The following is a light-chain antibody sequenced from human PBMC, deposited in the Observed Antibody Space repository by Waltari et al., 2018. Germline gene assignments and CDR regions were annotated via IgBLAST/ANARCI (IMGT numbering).Light chain of an antibody. Sequence: QSVLTQPPSVSGAPGPAVTIPCTGSSPNTGAGYDVTWYQQLPGTAPKLLIYGNSNRPSGVPDRFSGSKSGTSASLAITGLQAEDEADYYCQSYDSSLSGSVFGGGTKLTVL. CDR3: QSYDSSLSGSV. CDR2: GNS. V-gene: IGLV1-40*01. J-gene: IGLJ3*02. CDR1: SPNTGAGYD.